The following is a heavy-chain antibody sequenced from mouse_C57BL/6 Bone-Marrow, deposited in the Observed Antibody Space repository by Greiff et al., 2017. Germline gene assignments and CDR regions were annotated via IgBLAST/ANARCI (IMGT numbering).Heavy chain of an antibody. J-gene: IGHJ2*01. CDR3: ARRYYYGSRGFDY. CDR1: GYTFTSYW. V-gene: IGHV1-52*01. CDR2: IYPSDSET. D-gene: IGHD1-1*01. Sequence: QVQLKQPGAELVRPGSSVKLSCKASGYTFTSYWMHWVKQRPIPGLEWIGNIYPSDSETHYNQKFKDKATLTVDKSSSTAYMQLSSLTSEDSAVYYCARRYYYGSRGFDYWGQGTTLTVSS.